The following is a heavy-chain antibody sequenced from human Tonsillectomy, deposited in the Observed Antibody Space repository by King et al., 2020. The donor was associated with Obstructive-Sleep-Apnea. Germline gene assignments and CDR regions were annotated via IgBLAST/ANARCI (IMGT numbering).Heavy chain of an antibody. Sequence: QLVQSGGEVKKPGASVRVSCKASGYNFKTYGLIWVRQAPGQGLEWMGWISGHNGDTNYAHRLRGRVVITADTTTSTAHMALSSLTPDDTAVYYCARDLFYYNSGTSYEDTFDIWGQGTMVTVSS. D-gene: IGHD3-10*01. CDR1: GYNFKTYG. CDR3: ARDLFYYNSGTSYEDTFDI. CDR2: ISGHNGDT. J-gene: IGHJ3*02. V-gene: IGHV1-18*01.